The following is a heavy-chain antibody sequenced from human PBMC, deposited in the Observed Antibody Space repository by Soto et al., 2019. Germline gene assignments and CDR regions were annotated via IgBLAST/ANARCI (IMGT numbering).Heavy chain of an antibody. CDR2: ISTSTSYI. CDR3: ARLYCRGGSCYSGGAFDI. D-gene: IGHD2-15*01. J-gene: IGHJ3*02. CDR1: GFTFSSYG. V-gene: IGHV3-21*01. Sequence: EVQLVESGGGLVKPGGSLRLSCAASGFTFSSYGMNWVRQAPGKGLEWVSSISTSTSYIYYADSVKGRFTISRDNAKNSVYLQMNSLRAEDTAVYYCARLYCRGGSCYSGGAFDIWGQGTMVTVSS.